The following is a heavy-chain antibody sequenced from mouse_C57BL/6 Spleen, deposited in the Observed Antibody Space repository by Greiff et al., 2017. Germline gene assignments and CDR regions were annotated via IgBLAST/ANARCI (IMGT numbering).Heavy chain of an antibody. D-gene: IGHD3-2*02. CDR3: ATAQATLAWFAY. CDR2: IDPSDSYT. J-gene: IGHJ3*01. CDR1: GYTFTSYW. V-gene: IGHV1-69*01. Sequence: QVHVKQPGAELVMPGASVKLSCKASGYTFTSYWMHWVKQRPGQGLEWIGEIDPSDSYTNYNQKLKGKSTLTVDKSASTDYMQLSSLTSEDSAVYYCATAQATLAWFAYWGQGTLVTVSA.